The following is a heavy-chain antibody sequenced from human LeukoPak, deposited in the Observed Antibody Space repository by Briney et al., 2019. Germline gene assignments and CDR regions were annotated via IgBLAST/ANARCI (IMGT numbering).Heavy chain of an antibody. CDR1: GYAFSNYY. D-gene: IGHD2-21*02. CDR2: ISPKSGAT. V-gene: IGHV1-2*02. J-gene: IGHJ5*02. CDR3: ARSVTYNWFDP. Sequence: ASVKVSCKTSGYAFSNYYIHWVRLAPGQGLQWMGWISPKSGATNYAQSFQGRVALTTDTSISTAFMELSNLRPDDTAIYFCARSVTYNWFDPWGQGTRVTVSS.